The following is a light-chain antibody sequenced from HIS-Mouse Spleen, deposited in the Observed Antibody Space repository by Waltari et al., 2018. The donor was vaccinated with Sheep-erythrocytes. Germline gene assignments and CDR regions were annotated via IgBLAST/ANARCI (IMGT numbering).Light chain of an antibody. J-gene: IGLJ1*01. CDR3: CSYAGSYNHV. Sequence: QSALTQPRPVSGSPGQSVTIPCTGTSSYVGGYTYFSWYQQHPGKAPKLMIYEVSKRPSGVPDRFSGSKSGNTASLTISGLQAEDEADYYCCSYAGSYNHVFATGTKVTVL. V-gene: IGLV2-11*01. CDR1: SSYVGGYTY. CDR2: EVS.